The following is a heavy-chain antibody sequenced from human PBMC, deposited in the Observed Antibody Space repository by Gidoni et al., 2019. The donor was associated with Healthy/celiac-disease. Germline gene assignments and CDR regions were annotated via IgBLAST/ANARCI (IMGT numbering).Heavy chain of an antibody. J-gene: IGHJ3*02. CDR3: ARSPMSTKAFDI. CDR1: GFRFGDYY. Sequence: QVQLVESGGGLVEPGGSLRLSCAACGFRFGDYYLSWIRQAPGKGLEWVSYISSSSSYTNYADSVKGRFTISRDNAKNSLYLQMNSLRADDTAVYYCARSPMSTKAFDIWGQGTMVTVSS. CDR2: ISSSSSYT. V-gene: IGHV3-11*05.